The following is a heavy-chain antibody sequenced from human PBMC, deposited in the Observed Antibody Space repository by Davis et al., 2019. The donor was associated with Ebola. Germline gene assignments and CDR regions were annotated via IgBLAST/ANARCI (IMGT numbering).Heavy chain of an antibody. D-gene: IGHD1-1*01. V-gene: IGHV3-49*04. J-gene: IGHJ6*02. CDR2: IRSKAYGGKA. Sequence: GESLKISCAASGITFRNVVMSWVRQAPGKGLEWVGFIRSKAYGGKAAYAASVKGRFTISRDDSKTIAYLQLDSLKTEDTAVYFCSRDLKERPPSYYNGMDVWGQGTTVTVSS. CDR1: GITFRNVV. CDR3: SRDLKERPPSYYNGMDV.